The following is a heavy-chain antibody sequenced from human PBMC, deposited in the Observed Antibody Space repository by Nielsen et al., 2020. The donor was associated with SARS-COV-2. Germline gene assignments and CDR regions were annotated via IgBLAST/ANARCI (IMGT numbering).Heavy chain of an antibody. J-gene: IGHJ4*02. V-gene: IGHV4-34*01. D-gene: IGHD3-16*01. Sequence: GSLRLSCAASGFTFSDYYMSWIRQPPGKGLEWIGEINHSGSTNYNPSLKSRVTISVDTSKNQFSLKLSSVTAADTAVYYCATGRGKDWGQGTLVTVSS. CDR1: GFTFSDYY. CDR2: INHSGST. CDR3: ATGRGKD.